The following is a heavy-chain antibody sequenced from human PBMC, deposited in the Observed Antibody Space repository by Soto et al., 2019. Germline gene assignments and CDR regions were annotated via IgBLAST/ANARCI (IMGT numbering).Heavy chain of an antibody. CDR1: GFTFSSYA. Sequence: GGSLRLSCAASGFTFSSYAMHWVRQAPGKGLEWVAVISYDGSNKYYADSVKGRFTISRDNSKNTLYLQMNSLRAEDTAVYYCARCDAIFGVVITLDYWGQGTLVTVSS. V-gene: IGHV3-30-3*01. J-gene: IGHJ4*02. CDR2: ISYDGSNK. D-gene: IGHD3-3*01. CDR3: ARCDAIFGVVITLDY.